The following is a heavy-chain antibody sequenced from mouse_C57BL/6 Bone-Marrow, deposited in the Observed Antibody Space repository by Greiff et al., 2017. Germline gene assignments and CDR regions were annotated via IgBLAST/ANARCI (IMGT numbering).Heavy chain of an antibody. CDR3: VRQGGDPWYFDV. V-gene: IGHV10-1*01. CDR1: GFSFNTYA. J-gene: IGHJ1*03. Sequence: EVQVVESGGGLVQPKGSLKLSCAASGFSFNTYAMNWVRQAPGKGLEWVARIRSKSNNYATYYADSVKDRFTISRDDSESMLYLQMNNLKTEDTAMYYCVRQGGDPWYFDVWGTGTTVTVSS. CDR2: IRSKSNNYAT. D-gene: IGHD3-3*01.